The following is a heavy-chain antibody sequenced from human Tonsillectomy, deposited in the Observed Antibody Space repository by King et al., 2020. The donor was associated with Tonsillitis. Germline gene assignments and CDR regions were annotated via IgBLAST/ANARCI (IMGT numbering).Heavy chain of an antibody. V-gene: IGHV3-23*01. D-gene: IGHD3-22*01. CDR1: GFTFSSYA. CDR3: AYVGVRLTYYYDSSDYSDY. Sequence: VQLQESGGGLVQPGGSLRLSCAASGFTFSSYAMSWVRQAPGKGLEWVSAISGSGGSTYYADSVKGRFTIPRDNSKNTLYLQMNSLRAEDTAVYYCAYVGVRLTYYYDSSDYSDYWGQGTLVTLSS. CDR2: ISGSGGST. J-gene: IGHJ4*02.